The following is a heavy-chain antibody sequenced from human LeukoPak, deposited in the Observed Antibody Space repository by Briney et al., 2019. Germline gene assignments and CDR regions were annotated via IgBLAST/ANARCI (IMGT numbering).Heavy chain of an antibody. J-gene: IGHJ4*02. Sequence: GGSLRLSCAASGFTFSSYAMSWVLQAPGKGLEWVSGISGSGDNTYYADSVKGRFTISRDNSKNTLYLQMNSLRAEDTAVYYCARGTGYSSGWPLDYWGQGTLVTVSS. V-gene: IGHV3-23*01. CDR3: ARGTGYSSGWPLDY. CDR1: GFTFSSYA. D-gene: IGHD6-19*01. CDR2: ISGSGDNT.